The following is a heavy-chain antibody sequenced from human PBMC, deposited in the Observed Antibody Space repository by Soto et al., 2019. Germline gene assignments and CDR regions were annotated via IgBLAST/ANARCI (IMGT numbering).Heavy chain of an antibody. D-gene: IGHD2-15*01. J-gene: IGHJ6*02. CDR1: GFTFSSYA. Sequence: EVQLVESGGGLVQPGGSLRLSCAASGFTFSSYAMHWVRQAPGKGLEYVSAISSHGGSTYYANSVKGRFTISRDNSKNTLYLQMGSLRAEDMAVYYCARVVVVVTATYGMDVWGQVTTVTVSS. CDR2: ISSHGGST. CDR3: ARVVVVVTATYGMDV. V-gene: IGHV3-64*01.